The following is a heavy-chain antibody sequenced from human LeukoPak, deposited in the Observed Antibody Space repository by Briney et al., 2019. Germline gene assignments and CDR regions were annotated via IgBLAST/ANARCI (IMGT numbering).Heavy chain of an antibody. J-gene: IGHJ3*02. CDR1: GYTFTTYW. Sequence: GESLKTSCKPPGYTFTTYWIGWVRHLAGKVLEWVGIIYPVVSDTRYRPFFQGQVTTATDTSISPACLQWSGLMASHTAVSYCTKRSAVARGTFDIWGQGTLVTVSS. CDR2: IYPVVSDT. CDR3: TKRSAVARGTFDI. D-gene: IGHD2-15*01. V-gene: IGHV5-51*03.